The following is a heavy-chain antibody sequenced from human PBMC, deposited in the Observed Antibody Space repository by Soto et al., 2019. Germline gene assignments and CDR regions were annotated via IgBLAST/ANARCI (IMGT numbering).Heavy chain of an antibody. CDR1: GGSFSGYY. V-gene: IGHV4-34*01. J-gene: IGHJ4*02. D-gene: IGHD2-8*02. CDR2: INHSGST. Sequence: QVQLQQWGVGLLKPSETLSLTCAVYGGSFSGYYWTWIRQPPGTGLEWIGEINHSGSTNYNPSLKSRVTRSVDTSKNQFSLKLTSVTAADTAVYYCARDKITGLFDYWGQGTLVTVSS. CDR3: ARDKITGLFDY.